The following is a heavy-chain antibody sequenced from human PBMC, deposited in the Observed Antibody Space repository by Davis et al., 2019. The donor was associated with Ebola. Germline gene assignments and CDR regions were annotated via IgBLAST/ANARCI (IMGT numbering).Heavy chain of an antibody. Sequence: ESLKISCAASGFTFSGSAMHWIRQPPGKGLEWIGEINHSGSTKYNPSLKSRVTVLVDTSKNQFSLKLTSVTAADTAVYYCARGGGNGDPAVYWGQGSLVTVSP. CDR1: GFTFSGSA. CDR2: INHSGST. CDR3: ARGGGNGDPAVY. V-gene: IGHV4-34*01. J-gene: IGHJ4*02. D-gene: IGHD4-17*01.